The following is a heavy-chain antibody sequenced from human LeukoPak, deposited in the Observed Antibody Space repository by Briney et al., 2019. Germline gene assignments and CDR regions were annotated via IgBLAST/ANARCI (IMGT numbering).Heavy chain of an antibody. V-gene: IGHV3-53*01. J-gene: IGHJ4*02. Sequence: GGSLRLSCVASGFTFSSYAMSWVRQAPGKGLEWVSVIYSGGSTYYADSVKGRFTISRDNSKNTLYLQMNSLRAEDTAVYYCARGFEADRRNSSSLSDYWGQGTLVTVSS. CDR1: GFTFSSYA. D-gene: IGHD6-6*01. CDR2: IYSGGST. CDR3: ARGFEADRRNSSSLSDY.